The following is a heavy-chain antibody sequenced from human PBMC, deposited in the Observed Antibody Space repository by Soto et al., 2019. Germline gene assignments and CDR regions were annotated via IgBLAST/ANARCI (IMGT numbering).Heavy chain of an antibody. CDR3: ADRCSGGRCSPFDN. CDR1: GFTFSSYA. D-gene: IGHD2-15*01. CDR2: VSAGGTSA. V-gene: IGHV3-23*01. Sequence: EVQLLESGGGLVQPGGSLRLSCAASGFTFSSYAMGWVRQAPGKGLEWVSAVSAGGTSAYCAASVEGRFTISRDNSKNTLYLQMNSLRVEDTARYYCADRCSGGRCSPFDNWGQGTLVTVAS. J-gene: IGHJ4*02.